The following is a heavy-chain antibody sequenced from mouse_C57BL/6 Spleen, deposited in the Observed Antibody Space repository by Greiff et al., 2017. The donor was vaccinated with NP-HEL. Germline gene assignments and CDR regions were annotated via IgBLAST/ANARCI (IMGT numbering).Heavy chain of an antibody. Sequence: QVQLKQPGAELVMPGASVKLSCKASGYTFTSYWMHWVKQRPGQGLEWIGEIDPSDSYTNYNQKFKGKSTLTVDKSSSTAYMQLSSLTSEDSAVYYCASLDSSGYPFAYWGQGTLVTVSA. CDR3: ASLDSSGYPFAY. CDR2: IDPSDSYT. D-gene: IGHD3-2*02. J-gene: IGHJ3*01. V-gene: IGHV1-69*01. CDR1: GYTFTSYW.